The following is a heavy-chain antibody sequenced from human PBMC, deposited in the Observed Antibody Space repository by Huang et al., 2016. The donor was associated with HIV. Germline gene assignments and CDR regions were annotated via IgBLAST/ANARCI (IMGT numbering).Heavy chain of an antibody. J-gene: IGHJ6*02. Sequence: EVQLVQSGAEVKKPGESLKISCKGSGYRFRSNWIGWVRQMTGKGLEWMGIIYPGDADTRYSPSFQGQVTISAEKSINTAYLQWSSLKASDTAMYYCARLIGSPSFYYGLDVWGQGTTVTVSS. D-gene: IGHD3-10*01. V-gene: IGHV5-51*01. CDR3: ARLIGSPSFYYGLDV. CDR1: GYRFRSNW. CDR2: IYPGDADT.